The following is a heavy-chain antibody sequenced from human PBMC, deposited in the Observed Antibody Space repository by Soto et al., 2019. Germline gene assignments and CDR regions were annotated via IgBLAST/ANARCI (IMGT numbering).Heavy chain of an antibody. CDR1: GFTFSSYS. J-gene: IGHJ6*02. D-gene: IGHD6-6*01. V-gene: IGHV3-21*01. Sequence: GGSLRLSCAASGFTFSSYSMNWVRQAPGKGLEWVSSISSSSSYIYYADSVKGRFTISRDNAKNSLYLQMNSLRAEDTAVYYCARSIAARSGMDVWGQGTTVTVSS. CDR3: ARSIAARSGMDV. CDR2: ISSSSSYI.